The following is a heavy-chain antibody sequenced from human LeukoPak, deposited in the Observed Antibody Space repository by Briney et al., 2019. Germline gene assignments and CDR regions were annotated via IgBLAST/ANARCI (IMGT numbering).Heavy chain of an antibody. CDR3: AYTSGYDFSSYYYYYMDV. J-gene: IGHJ6*03. CDR2: ISSGSSYI. V-gene: IGHV3-21*01. CDR1: GFIFSSYS. D-gene: IGHD5-12*01. Sequence: GGSLRLSCAASGFIFSSYSMNWVRQAPGKGLEWVSSISSGSSYIYYADSVKGRFTISRDNAKNSLYLQMNSLSAEDSAVYYCAYTSGYDFSSYYYYYMDVWGKGTTVTVSS.